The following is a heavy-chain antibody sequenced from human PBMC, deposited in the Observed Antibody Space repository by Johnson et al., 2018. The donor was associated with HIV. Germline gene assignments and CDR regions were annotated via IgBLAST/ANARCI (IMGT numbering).Heavy chain of an antibody. Sequence: VQLVESGGGLVQPGRSLRLSCAASGFTFDDYAMHWVRQAPGKGLEWVSGISCDSGSIGYADAVKGRFTISRDNAKNSLYLQMNSLRAEDTALYYCAKDTCSGGSCLSGGAFDIWGQGTMVTVSS. CDR1: GFTFDDYA. D-gene: IGHD2-15*01. J-gene: IGHJ3*02. V-gene: IGHV3-9*01. CDR3: AKDTCSGGSCLSGGAFDI. CDR2: ISCDSGSI.